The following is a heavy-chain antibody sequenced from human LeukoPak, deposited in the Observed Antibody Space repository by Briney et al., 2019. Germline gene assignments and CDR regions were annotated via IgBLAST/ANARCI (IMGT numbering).Heavy chain of an antibody. CDR2: IYYSGST. CDR3: ARHYCSSNSCYGGGFDP. CDR1: GGSISSSSYY. D-gene: IGHD2-2*01. J-gene: IGHJ5*02. Sequence: PSETLSLTCTVSGGSISSSSYYWGWIRQPPGKGLEWIGSIYYSGSTYYNPSLKSRVTISVDKSKNQFSLKLSFVTAADTAVYYCARHYCSSNSCYGGGFDPWGQGTLVTVAS. V-gene: IGHV4-39*07.